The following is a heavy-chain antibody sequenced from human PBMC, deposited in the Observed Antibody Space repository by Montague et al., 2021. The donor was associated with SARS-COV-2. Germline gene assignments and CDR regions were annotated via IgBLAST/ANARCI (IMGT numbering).Heavy chain of an antibody. CDR3: ARLGDGVVPSPILGVGPYYSYYYMDV. CDR2: IHHGGST. CDR1: GGSFSTYS. Sequence: SETLSLTCAVHGGSFSTYSWNWIRQPPGKGLEWIGEIHHGGSTNYNPFLKSRVTISADTSKNQFSLKLTSVAAADTAVYYCARLGDGVVPSPILGVGPYYSYYYMDVWGKGITVTVSS. J-gene: IGHJ6*03. D-gene: IGHD3-10*01. V-gene: IGHV4-34*01.